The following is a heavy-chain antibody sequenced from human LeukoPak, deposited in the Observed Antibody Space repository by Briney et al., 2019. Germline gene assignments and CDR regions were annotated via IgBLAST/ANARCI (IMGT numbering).Heavy chain of an antibody. Sequence: ASVKVSCKASGYTFSTYDITWVRQAPGLGLEWMGWISAYDGNTDYAQKLQGRVTMTTDTSTSTAYMELRSLRSDDTAVYYCARAGGNYHGSGSYAFDIWGQGTMVTVSS. CDR2: ISAYDGNT. V-gene: IGHV1-18*01. CDR1: GYTFSTYD. D-gene: IGHD3-10*01. J-gene: IGHJ3*02. CDR3: ARAGGNYHGSGSYAFDI.